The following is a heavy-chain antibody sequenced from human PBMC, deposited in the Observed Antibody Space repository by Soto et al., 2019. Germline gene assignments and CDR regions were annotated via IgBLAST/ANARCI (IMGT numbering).Heavy chain of an antibody. Sequence: EVQLVESGGGLVQPGRSLRLSCAASGFTFDDYAMHWVRQAPGKGLEWVSGISWNSGSIGYADSVKGRFTISRDNAKNSLYLQMNSLRAEDTALYYCAEDSQYCSSTSCYAFNWFDPWGQGTLVTVSS. CDR1: GFTFDDYA. CDR3: AEDSQYCSSTSCYAFNWFDP. V-gene: IGHV3-9*01. CDR2: ISWNSGSI. J-gene: IGHJ5*02. D-gene: IGHD2-2*01.